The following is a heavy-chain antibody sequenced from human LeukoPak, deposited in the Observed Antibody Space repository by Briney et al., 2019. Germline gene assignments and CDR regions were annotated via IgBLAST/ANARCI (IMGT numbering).Heavy chain of an antibody. CDR1: GGSISSSSSY. V-gene: IGHV4-39*01. D-gene: IGHD6-13*01. J-gene: IGHJ4*02. CDR2: IYYSGST. CDR3: AVSISLAAPFDY. Sequence: PSETLSLTCTVSGGSISSSSSYWGWIRQPPGKGLEWIGSIYYSGSTYYNPSLKSRVTISVDTSKNQFSLKLSSVTAADTAVYYCAVSISLAAPFDYWGQGTLVTVSS.